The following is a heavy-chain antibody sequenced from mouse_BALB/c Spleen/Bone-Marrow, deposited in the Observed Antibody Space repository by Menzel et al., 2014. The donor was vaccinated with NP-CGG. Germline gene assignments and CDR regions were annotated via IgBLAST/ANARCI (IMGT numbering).Heavy chain of an antibody. CDR3: ARTGDSSGYGFAY. CDR1: GLTLRSYD. Sequence: VQLVASGPELVKPGALVQISCKVSGLTLRSYDINWVKQRPGQGLEWIGWIYPGDGSTKYNEKFKGKATLTAGKSSNTAYMQLSSVTSDNSAVYFCARTGDSSGYGFAYWGQGTLVTVSA. D-gene: IGHD3-2*01. CDR2: IYPGDGST. V-gene: IGHV1S56*01. J-gene: IGHJ3*01.